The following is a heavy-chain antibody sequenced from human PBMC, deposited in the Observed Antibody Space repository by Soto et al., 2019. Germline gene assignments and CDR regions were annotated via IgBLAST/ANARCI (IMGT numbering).Heavy chain of an antibody. CDR3: ARDLNPYYDSSGYRIFDY. Sequence: GASVKVSCKASGYTFTSYGISWVRQAPGQGLEWMGWISAYNGNTNYAQKLQGRVTMTTDTSTSTAYMELRSLRSDDTAVYYCARDLNPYYDSSGYRIFDYWGQGTLVTVSS. D-gene: IGHD3-22*01. CDR2: ISAYNGNT. CDR1: GYTFTSYG. V-gene: IGHV1-18*01. J-gene: IGHJ4*02.